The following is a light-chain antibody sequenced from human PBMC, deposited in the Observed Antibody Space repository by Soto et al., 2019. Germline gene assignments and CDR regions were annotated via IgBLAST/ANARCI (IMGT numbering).Light chain of an antibody. CDR3: ETWDSDTWV. CDR2: LESSGSY. V-gene: IGLV4-60*02. Sequence: QPVLTQSSSASASLGSSVKLTCTLSSGHSSYIIAWHQQQSGKAPRYLMNLESSGSYNKGSGVPDRFSGSSSGADRYLTISNLQFEDEADYYCETWDSDTWVFGGGTQLTVL. CDR1: SGHSSYI. J-gene: IGLJ3*02.